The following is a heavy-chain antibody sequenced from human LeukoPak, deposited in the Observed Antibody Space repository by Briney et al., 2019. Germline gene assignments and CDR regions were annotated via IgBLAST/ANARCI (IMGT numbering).Heavy chain of an antibody. Sequence: SETLSLTCTVSGGSMRSYYWSWIRQPAGKGLEWTGYIYYSGSTYYNPSLKSRVTISVDTSRNRFSLKLSSVTAADTAIYYCARHYIAAGGGDAFDIWGQGTMVIVSS. V-gene: IGHV4-59*08. CDR2: IYYSGST. CDR1: GGSMRSYY. CDR3: ARHYIAAGGGDAFDI. J-gene: IGHJ3*02. D-gene: IGHD6-13*01.